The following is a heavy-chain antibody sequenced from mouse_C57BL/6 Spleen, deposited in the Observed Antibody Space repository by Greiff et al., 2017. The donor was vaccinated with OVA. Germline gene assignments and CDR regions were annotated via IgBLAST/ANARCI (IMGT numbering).Heavy chain of an antibody. Sequence: QVQLQQSGAELAKPGASVKLSCKASGYTFTSYWMHWVKQRPGQGLEWIGYINPSSGYTKYNQKFKDKATLTADKSSSTAYMQLSSLTYEDSAVYYCASPPITTVDEAWFAYWGQGTLVTVSA. J-gene: IGHJ3*01. CDR1: GYTFTSYW. D-gene: IGHD1-1*01. CDR3: ASPPITTVDEAWFAY. CDR2: INPSSGYT. V-gene: IGHV1-7*01.